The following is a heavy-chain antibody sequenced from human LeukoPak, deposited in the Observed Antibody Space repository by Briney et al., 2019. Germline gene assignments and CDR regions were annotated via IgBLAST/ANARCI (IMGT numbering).Heavy chain of an antibody. Sequence: KPSETLSLTCTVSGGSISSDYWSWIRQHPGKGLEWIGFIYGSGSTYYKSSLKSRVTISVDTSKNQFSLKLTSVTAADTAVYYCARWGFTRYCSGGSCYGGDYWGQGTLVTVSS. V-gene: IGHV4-59*06. D-gene: IGHD2-15*01. CDR3: ARWGFTRYCSGGSCYGGDY. CDR2: IYGSGST. CDR1: GGSISSDY. J-gene: IGHJ4*02.